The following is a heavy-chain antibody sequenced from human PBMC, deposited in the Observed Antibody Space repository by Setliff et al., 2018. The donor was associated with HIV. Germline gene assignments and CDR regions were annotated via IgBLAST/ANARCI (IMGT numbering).Heavy chain of an antibody. Sequence: GGSLRLSCAASGFTFSSYGMHWVRQAPGKGLEWVAFIRYDGSNKYYADSVKGRFAISRDNSKNTLYLQMNSLRAEDTAVYYCAKDAYYYDSSGYYPFDYWGQGTLVTVS. CDR2: IRYDGSNK. V-gene: IGHV3-30*02. CDR3: AKDAYYYDSSGYYPFDY. J-gene: IGHJ4*02. D-gene: IGHD3-22*01. CDR1: GFTFSSYG.